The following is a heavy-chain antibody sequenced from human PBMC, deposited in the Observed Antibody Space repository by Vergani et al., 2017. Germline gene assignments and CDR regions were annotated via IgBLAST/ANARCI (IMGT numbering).Heavy chain of an antibody. CDR3: AHSWNFGRRDWFDS. CDR2: ISPNTGDT. Sequence: QVQLVQSGAEVKKPGASVKVSCKASESTFSDYNIHWVRQAPGQGLQWMGWISPNTGDTDYLQRFQDRVTMTRDASTKTVYLKMTRLTSDDTAIYYCAHSWNFGRRDWFDSWGPGTLVTVSS. D-gene: IGHD1-26*01. CDR1: ESTFSDYN. V-gene: IGHV1-2*02. J-gene: IGHJ5*01.